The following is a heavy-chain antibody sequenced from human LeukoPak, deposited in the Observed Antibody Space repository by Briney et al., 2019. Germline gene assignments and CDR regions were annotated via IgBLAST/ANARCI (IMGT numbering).Heavy chain of an antibody. CDR3: GYYYGSGILQPLGY. Sequence: SVKVSCKASGGTFSSYAISWVRQAPGQGLEWMGGIIPIFGTANYAQKFQGRVTITADKSTSTAYMELSSLRSEDTAVYYCGYYYGSGILQPLGYWGQGTLVTVSS. CDR2: IIPIFGTA. V-gene: IGHV1-69*06. CDR1: GGTFSSYA. D-gene: IGHD3-10*01. J-gene: IGHJ4*02.